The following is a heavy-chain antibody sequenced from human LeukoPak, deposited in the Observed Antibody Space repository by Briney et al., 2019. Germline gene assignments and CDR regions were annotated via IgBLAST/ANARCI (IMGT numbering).Heavy chain of an antibody. V-gene: IGHV1-69*04. CDR1: GGTFSSYA. CDR2: IIPILGIA. J-gene: IGHJ4*02. Sequence: SVKVSCKASGGTFSSYAISWVRQAPGQGLEWMGRIIPILGIANYAQKFQGRVTITADKSTSTAYMELSSLRSEDTAVYYCARVPQTYYYDSSGYNSWGQGTLVTVSS. CDR3: ARVPQTYYYDSSGYNS. D-gene: IGHD3-22*01.